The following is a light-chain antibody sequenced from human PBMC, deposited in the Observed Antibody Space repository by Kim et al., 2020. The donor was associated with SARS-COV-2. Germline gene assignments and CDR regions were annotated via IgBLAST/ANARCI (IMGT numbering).Light chain of an antibody. CDR2: AAS. CDR3: QKYNTDPLT. J-gene: IGKJ4*01. V-gene: IGKV1-27*01. Sequence: DIQMTQSPSSLSASVGDRVTITCRASQAIGDHLAWYQQKPGKVPNLLIYAASVLRSGVPSRFSGSGSRTVFTLTISRLQPEDIGSYYCQKYNTDPLTFGGGTKVDIK. CDR1: QAIGDH.